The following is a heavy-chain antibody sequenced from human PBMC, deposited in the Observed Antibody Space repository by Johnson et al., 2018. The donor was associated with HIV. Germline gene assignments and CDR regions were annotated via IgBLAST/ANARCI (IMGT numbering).Heavy chain of an antibody. CDR3: AKDRTNWGYDAFDV. CDR1: GFTFSSYG. D-gene: IGHD7-27*01. Sequence: QVQLVESGGGLVQPGRALRLSCAASGFTFSSYGMHWVRQAPGKGLEWVAFIRYDGSNKYYADSVKGRFTIFRDNSENTLYLQMNRLRAEDTAVYFCAKDRTNWGYDAFDVWGQGTTVTVSS. CDR2: IRYDGSNK. V-gene: IGHV3-30*02. J-gene: IGHJ3*01.